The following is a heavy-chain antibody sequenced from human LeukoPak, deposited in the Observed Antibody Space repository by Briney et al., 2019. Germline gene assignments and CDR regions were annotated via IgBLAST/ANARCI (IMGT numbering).Heavy chain of an antibody. J-gene: IGHJ4*02. D-gene: IGHD3-22*01. CDR1: GYTFTSYA. CDR3: ARASRITMIVVVSGGFDY. Sequence: ASVKVSCKASGYTFTSYAMHWVRQAPGQRLEWMGWINAGNGNTKYSQEFQGRVTITRDTSASTAYMELSSLRSEDTAVYYCARASRITMIVVVSGGFDYWGQGTLVTVSS. V-gene: IGHV1-3*03. CDR2: INAGNGNT.